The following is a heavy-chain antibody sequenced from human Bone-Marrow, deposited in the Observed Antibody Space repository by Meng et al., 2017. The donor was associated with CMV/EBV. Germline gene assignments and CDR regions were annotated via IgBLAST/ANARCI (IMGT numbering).Heavy chain of an antibody. D-gene: IGHD3-16*01. Sequence: SETLSLTCNVSGGSISSYYWSWIRQPPGKGLEWIGFMNSGGSANYNASLRSRVTISVDMSRNQFSLRLSPVTAADTAVYYCARDPATGPRGDHFDYWGQGIRVTVSS. J-gene: IGHJ4*02. CDR1: GGSISSYY. V-gene: IGHV4-59*01. CDR3: ARDPATGPRGDHFDY. CDR2: MNSGGSA.